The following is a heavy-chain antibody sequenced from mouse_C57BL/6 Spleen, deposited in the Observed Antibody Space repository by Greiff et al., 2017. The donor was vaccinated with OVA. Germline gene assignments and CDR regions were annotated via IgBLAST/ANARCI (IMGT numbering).Heavy chain of an antibody. J-gene: IGHJ2*01. D-gene: IGHD1-1*01. CDR3: ARDYYGSSGY. Sequence: QVQLQQSGPELVKPGASVKISCKASGYAFSSSWMNWVKQRPGKGLEWIGRIYPGDGDTNYNEKFKGKATLTADKSSSTAYMQLSSLTSEDSAVYFCARDYYGSSGYWGQGTTLTVSS. V-gene: IGHV1-82*01. CDR2: IYPGDGDT. CDR1: GYAFSSSW.